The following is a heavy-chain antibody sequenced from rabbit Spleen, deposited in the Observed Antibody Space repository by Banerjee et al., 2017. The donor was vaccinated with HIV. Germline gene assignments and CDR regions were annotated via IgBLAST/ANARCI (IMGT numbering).Heavy chain of an antibody. CDR3: ARDASSSFSSYGMDL. V-gene: IGHV1S40*01. Sequence: QSLEESGGDLVKPGASLTLTCIASGVYFSGNSYMCWVRQAPGKGLEWIACIDTGSSGFTYFASWAKGRFTISKTSSTTVTLQMTSLTAADTATYFCARDASSSFSSYGMDLWGPGTLVTVS. J-gene: IGHJ6*01. CDR1: GVYFSGNSY. CDR2: IDTGSSGFT. D-gene: IGHD8-1*01.